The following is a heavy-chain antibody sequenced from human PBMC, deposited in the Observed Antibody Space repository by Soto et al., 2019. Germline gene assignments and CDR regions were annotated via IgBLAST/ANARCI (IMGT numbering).Heavy chain of an antibody. CDR1: DAYMGNDYYY. J-gene: IGHJ4*02. V-gene: IGHV4-31*03. CDR2: MHHSGRT. Sequence: PLQTMPLTCTVSDAYMGNDYYYWSWDRQNPGKDLEWIGHMHHSGRTHYNPSLKSRVAISVDTSKNQFSLYLNSVTAADTAVYYCARWVEVSLDYFDSWGQGTPGTVSS. CDR3: ARWVEVSLDYFDS. D-gene: IGHD2-15*01.